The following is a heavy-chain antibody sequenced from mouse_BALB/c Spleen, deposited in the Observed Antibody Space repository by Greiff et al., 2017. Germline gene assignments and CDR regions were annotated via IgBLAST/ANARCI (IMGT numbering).Heavy chain of an antibody. J-gene: IGHJ2*01. V-gene: IGHV14-3*02. CDR3: ARESLSTMITPGFDY. CDR1: GFNIKDTY. Sequence: VQLQQSGAELVKPGASVKLSCTASGFNIKDTYMHWVKQRPEQGLEWIGRIDPANGNTKYDPKFQGKATITADTSSNTAYLQLSSLTSEDTAVYYCARESLSTMITPGFDYWGQGTTLTVSS. D-gene: IGHD2-4*01. CDR2: IDPANGNT.